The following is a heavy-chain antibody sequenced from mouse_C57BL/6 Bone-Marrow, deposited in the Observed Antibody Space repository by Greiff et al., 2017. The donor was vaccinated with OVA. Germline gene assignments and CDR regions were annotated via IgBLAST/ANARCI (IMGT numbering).Heavy chain of an antibody. CDR2: IYIGNGYT. J-gene: IGHJ4*01. CDR3: ARRQLRDWGGYYAMDY. Sequence: VQLQQSGAELVRPGSSVKMSCKTSGYTFTSYGINWVKQRPGQGLEWIGYIYIGNGYTEYNEKFKGKATLTSDTSSSTAYMQLSSLTSEDSAIYFGARRQLRDWGGYYAMDYWGQGTSVTVSS. CDR1: GYTFTSYG. V-gene: IGHV1-58*01. D-gene: IGHD3-2*02.